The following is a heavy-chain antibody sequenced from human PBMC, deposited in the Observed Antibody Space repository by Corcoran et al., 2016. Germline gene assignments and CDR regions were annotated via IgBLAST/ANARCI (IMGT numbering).Heavy chain of an antibody. CDR3: TTHAGGTYPVWFDP. J-gene: IGHJ5*02. Sequence: VQLVESGGVVVQPGGSLRLSCAESGFTFDDFTMHWVRQAPGKGLEWVSLISWDGSSTSYSDFVKGRFAISRDNSKNLLYLQKNSLSTEDSALYYCTTHAGGTYPVWFDPWGQGTLFTVSS. CDR2: ISWDGSST. V-gene: IGHV3-43*01. CDR1: GFTFDDFT. D-gene: IGHD1-26*01.